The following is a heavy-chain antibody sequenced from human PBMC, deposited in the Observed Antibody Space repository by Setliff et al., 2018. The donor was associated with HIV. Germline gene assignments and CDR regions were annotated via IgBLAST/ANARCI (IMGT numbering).Heavy chain of an antibody. D-gene: IGHD3-22*01. CDR3: ARQIWNESPGYGFDP. CDR2: TYSSGSA. Sequence: PSETLSLTCTVSGGSISSDTYHYSWIRQPAGKGLEWIGQTYSSGSAHYNPSLKSRVTVSKDTTKNQLSLRLSSVTAADTAVYYCARQIWNESPGYGFDPWGQGTLVTVSS. V-gene: IGHV4-61*09. J-gene: IGHJ5*02. CDR1: GGSISSDTYH.